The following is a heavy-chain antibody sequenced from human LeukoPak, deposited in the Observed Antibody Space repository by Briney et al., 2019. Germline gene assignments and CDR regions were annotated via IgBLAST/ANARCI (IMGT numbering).Heavy chain of an antibody. D-gene: IGHD6-13*01. CDR1: GYTFTSYW. CDR2: IYPGDSDT. CDR3: ARRQRIASPEKYTYFYYLDV. J-gene: IGHJ6*03. V-gene: IGHV5-51*01. Sequence: GESLKISCKGSGYTFTSYWIGWVRQMPGKGLEWMGIIYPGDSDTRYSPSFQGQVTISADKSISTAYLQWSSLKASDTAIYYCARRQRIASPEKYTYFYYLDVWGKGTTVTVSS.